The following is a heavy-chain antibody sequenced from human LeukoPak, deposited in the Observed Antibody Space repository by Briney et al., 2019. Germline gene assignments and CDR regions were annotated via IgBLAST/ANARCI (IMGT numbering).Heavy chain of an antibody. CDR3: ARVASGSYYYYGMAV. Sequence: SVKVSCKASGGTFSSYAISWVRQAPGQGLEWMGRIIPILGIANYAQKLQGRVTITADKSTSTAYMELSSLRSEDTAVYYCARVASGSYYYYGMAVWGQGTTVTVSS. V-gene: IGHV1-69*04. D-gene: IGHD3-22*01. CDR2: IIPILGIA. CDR1: GGTFSSYA. J-gene: IGHJ6*02.